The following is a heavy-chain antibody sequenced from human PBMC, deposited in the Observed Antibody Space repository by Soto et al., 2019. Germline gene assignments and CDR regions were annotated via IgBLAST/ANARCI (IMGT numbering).Heavy chain of an antibody. V-gene: IGHV2-5*02. Sequence: QITLNESGPTQVNPRQTLTLTCTFSGFSLTTSGAGVGWIRQSPGKAPEWLALIYWDDDKRYSPSLKSRLTITKDTSKNQVVLTMADLDPADTATYYCAHRVLRTVFGLVTTTAIYFDFWGQGTPVAVSS. CDR1: GFSLTTSGAG. CDR2: IYWDDDK. CDR3: AHRVLRTVFGLVTTTAIYFDF. D-gene: IGHD3-3*01. J-gene: IGHJ4*02.